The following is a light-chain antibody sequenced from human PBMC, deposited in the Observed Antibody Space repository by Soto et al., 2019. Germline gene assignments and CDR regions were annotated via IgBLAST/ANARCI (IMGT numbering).Light chain of an antibody. CDR2: DAS. J-gene: IGKJ1*01. Sequence: EIVLTQSPATLSLSPGERATLSCRASQSVSSYLAWYQQKPGQAPRLLIYDASNRATGIPARFSGSGSGTDFTLTLSSIEPEDFAVYYCQQRSNWPPWTFGQGTKVEIK. CDR1: QSVSSY. CDR3: QQRSNWPPWT. V-gene: IGKV3-11*01.